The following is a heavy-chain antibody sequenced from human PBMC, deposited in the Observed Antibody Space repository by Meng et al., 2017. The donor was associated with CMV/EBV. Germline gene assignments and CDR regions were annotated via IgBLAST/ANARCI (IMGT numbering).Heavy chain of an antibody. CDR2: IYYSGST. Sequence: LRLSCTVSGGSISSGDYYWSWIRQPPGKGLEWIGYIYYSGSTYYNPSLKSRVTISVDTSKNQFSLKLSSVTAADTAVYYCARGGLHNWNDEGWFDPWGQGTLVTVSS. CDR1: GGSISSGDYY. CDR3: ARGGLHNWNDEGWFDP. D-gene: IGHD1-1*01. V-gene: IGHV4-30-4*08. J-gene: IGHJ5*02.